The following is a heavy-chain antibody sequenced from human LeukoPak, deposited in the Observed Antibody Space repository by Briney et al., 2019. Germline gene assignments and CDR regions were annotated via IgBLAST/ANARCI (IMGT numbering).Heavy chain of an antibody. CDR1: GFTFSSYW. V-gene: IGHV3-7*03. CDR3: ARGARDTAMVRGTYFDY. CDR2: IKQDGSEK. J-gene: IGHJ4*02. D-gene: IGHD5-18*01. Sequence: GGSLRLSCAASGFTFSSYWMSWVRQAPGKGLEWVANIKQDGSEKYYVDSVKGRFTISRDNAKNSLYLQMNSLRAEDTAVYYCARGARDTAMVRGTYFDYWGQGTLVTVSS.